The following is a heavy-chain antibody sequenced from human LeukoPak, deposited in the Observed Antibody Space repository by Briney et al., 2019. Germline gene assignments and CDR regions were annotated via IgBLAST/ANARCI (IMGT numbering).Heavy chain of an antibody. Sequence: ASVKVSCKASGYTFTGYYMHWVRQAPGQGLEWMGWINPNSGGTNYAQKFQGRVTMTRDTSISTAYMELSRLRSDDTAVYYCAREYCSSTSCSGVYFDYWGQGTLVTVSS. CDR3: AREYCSSTSCSGVYFDY. CDR2: INPNSGGT. D-gene: IGHD2-2*01. V-gene: IGHV1-2*02. J-gene: IGHJ4*02. CDR1: GYTFTGYY.